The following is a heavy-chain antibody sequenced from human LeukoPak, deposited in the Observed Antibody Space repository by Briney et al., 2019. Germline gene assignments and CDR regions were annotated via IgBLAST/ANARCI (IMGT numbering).Heavy chain of an antibody. CDR3: ARHFQLVLYYGMDV. D-gene: IGHD6-6*01. Sequence: SETLSLTCAVYGGSFSGYYWSWIRQPPGKGLEWIGEINHSGSTYYNPSLKSRVTISVDASKNQFSLKLSSVTAADTAVYYCARHFQLVLYYGMDVWGQGTTVTVSS. CDR2: INHSGST. V-gene: IGHV4-34*01. CDR1: GGSFSGYY. J-gene: IGHJ6*02.